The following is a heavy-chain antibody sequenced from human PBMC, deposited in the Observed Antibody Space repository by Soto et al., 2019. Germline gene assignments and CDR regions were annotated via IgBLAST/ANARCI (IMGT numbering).Heavy chain of an antibody. CDR1: GFNFRSYS. Sequence: SLRLSCVASGFNFRSYSMNWVRQAPGKGLEWISFLSSPSNTIYYADSVKGRFTISRDNSKNTLYLQMNSLRAEDTAVYYCAKDLSGSGFFDYWGQGTLVTVSS. D-gene: IGHD3-10*01. J-gene: IGHJ4*02. CDR3: AKDLSGSGFFDY. V-gene: IGHV3-23*01. CDR2: LSSPSNTI.